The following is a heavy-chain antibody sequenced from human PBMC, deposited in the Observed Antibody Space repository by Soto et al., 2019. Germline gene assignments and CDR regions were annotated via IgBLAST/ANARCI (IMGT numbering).Heavy chain of an antibody. CDR3: ARGAPSYYYDSSGYEVGSAYYYYGMDV. V-gene: IGHV3-30-3*01. Sequence: GGSLRLSCAASGFTFSSYAMHWVRQAPGKGLEWVAVISYDGSNKYYADSVKGRFTISRDNSKNTLYLQMNSLRAEDTAVYYCARGAPSYYYDSSGYEVGSAYYYYGMDVWGQGTTVTVSS. CDR1: GFTFSSYA. CDR2: ISYDGSNK. D-gene: IGHD3-22*01. J-gene: IGHJ6*02.